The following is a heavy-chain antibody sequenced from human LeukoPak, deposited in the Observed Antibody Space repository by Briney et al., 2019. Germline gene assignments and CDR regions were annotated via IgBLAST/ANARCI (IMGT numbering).Heavy chain of an antibody. CDR1: GFTFSSYW. D-gene: IGHD5-18*01. V-gene: IGHV3-7*01. Sequence: AGGSLRLSCAASGFTFSSYWMSWVRQALGKGLEWVANIKQDGSEKYYVDSVKGRFTISRDNAKNSLYLQMNSLRAEDTAVYYCATYVDTAMVRDYWGQGTLVTVSS. CDR2: IKQDGSEK. CDR3: ATYVDTAMVRDY. J-gene: IGHJ4*02.